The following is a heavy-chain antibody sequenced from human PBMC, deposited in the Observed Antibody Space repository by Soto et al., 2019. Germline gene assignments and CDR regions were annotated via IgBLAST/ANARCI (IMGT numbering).Heavy chain of an antibody. CDR2: INHSGST. CDR3: ARAQGNCSGGSCSSNWFDP. V-gene: IGHV4-34*01. D-gene: IGHD2-15*01. J-gene: IGHJ5*02. Sequence: SETLSLTCAVYGGSFSGYYWSWIRQPPGKGLEWIGEINHSGSTNYNPSLKSRVTISVDTSKNQFSLKLSSVTAADTAVYYCARAQGNCSGGSCSSNWFDPWGQGTLVTVSS. CDR1: GGSFSGYY.